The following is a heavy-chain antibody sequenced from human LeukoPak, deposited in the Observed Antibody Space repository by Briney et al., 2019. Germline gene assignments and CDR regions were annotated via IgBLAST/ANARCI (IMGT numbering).Heavy chain of an antibody. D-gene: IGHD2-15*01. CDR1: GGSISSSSYY. Sequence: SETLSLTCTVSGGSISSSSYYWGWIRQPPGKGLEWIASIYYSGNTYYNPSLKNRVTISVDTSENQFSLKLSSVTAADTAVYYCARRETCSGGSSCSFDYWGQGALVIVSS. J-gene: IGHJ4*02. V-gene: IGHV4-39*01. CDR3: ARRETCSGGSSCSFDY. CDR2: IYYSGNT.